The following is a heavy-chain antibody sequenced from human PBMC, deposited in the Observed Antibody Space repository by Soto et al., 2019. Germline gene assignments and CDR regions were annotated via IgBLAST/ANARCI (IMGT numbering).Heavy chain of an antibody. D-gene: IGHD2-8*02. CDR1: GFTFCDHY. J-gene: IGHJ2*01. CDR3: AGGYCSTGGCPSYIDL. V-gene: IGHV3-72*01. CDR2: TRNKANSYTT. Sequence: LRLSCAASGFTFCDHYMDWVRQVPGQGLEWVGRTRNKANSYTTEYAASVKGRFTISRDDSMNSLCQQLNSLKTEDTAVYYCAGGYCSTGGCPSYIDLWGRGTLVTVSS.